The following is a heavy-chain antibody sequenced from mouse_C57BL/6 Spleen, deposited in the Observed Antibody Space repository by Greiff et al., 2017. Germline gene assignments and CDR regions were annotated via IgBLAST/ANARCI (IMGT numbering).Heavy chain of an antibody. CDR1: GFTFSNYW. D-gene: IGHD2-3*01. CDR3: TGGDGYYPYWYFDV. CDR2: IRLKSDNYAT. Sequence: EVKLQESGGGLVQPGGSMKLSCVASGFTFSNYWLNWVRQSPEKGLEWVAQIRLKSDNYATLYAESVKGRFTISSDDSKSSVYLRMNNLMSEDTVIYYCTGGDGYYPYWYFDVWGTGTTVTVSS. J-gene: IGHJ1*03. V-gene: IGHV6-3*01.